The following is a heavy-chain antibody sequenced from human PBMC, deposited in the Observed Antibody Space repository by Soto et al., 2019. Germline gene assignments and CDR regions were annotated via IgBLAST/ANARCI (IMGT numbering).Heavy chain of an antibody. V-gene: IGHV1-18*01. CDR2: INGYNGNT. CDR1: GYTFTSYG. J-gene: IGHJ4*02. D-gene: IGHD3-22*01. Sequence: GASVKVSCKASGYTFTSYGISWVRQAPGQGLEWMGWINGYNGNTNYAQKLQGRVTMTTDTSTSTAYLELRSLRSDDTAVYYCARVRGYDSSGYSHLWGQGTLVTVSS. CDR3: ARVRGYDSSGYSHL.